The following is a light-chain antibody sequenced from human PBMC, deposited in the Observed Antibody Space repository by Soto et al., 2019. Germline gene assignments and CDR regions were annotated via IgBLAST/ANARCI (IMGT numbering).Light chain of an antibody. Sequence: EIVLTQSPGTLSLSPGERATLSCRASQSISSSYLAWYQQKPGQAPRLLIYGASSRASGFPNRFSGSGSGTDFTLTISILEPEDFAVYYCQHYGSSLSITFGQGTRLEIK. CDR3: QHYGSSLSIT. CDR2: GAS. V-gene: IGKV3-20*01. J-gene: IGKJ5*01. CDR1: QSISSSY.